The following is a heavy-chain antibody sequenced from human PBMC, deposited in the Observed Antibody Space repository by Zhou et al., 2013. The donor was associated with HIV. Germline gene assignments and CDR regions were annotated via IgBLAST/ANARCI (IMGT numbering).Heavy chain of an antibody. CDR3: ARDYRAGSRFLEWLLYYDY. CDR2: ISAYNGNT. J-gene: IGHJ4*02. Sequence: QVQLVQSGAEVKKPGASVKVSCKASGYTFTSYGISWVRQAPGQGLEWMGWISAYNGNTNYAQKLQGRVTMTTDTSTSTAYMELRSLRSDDTAVYYCARDYRAGSRFLEWLLYYDYWGQGTLVTVSS. D-gene: IGHD3-3*01. CDR1: GYTFTSYG. V-gene: IGHV1-18*01.